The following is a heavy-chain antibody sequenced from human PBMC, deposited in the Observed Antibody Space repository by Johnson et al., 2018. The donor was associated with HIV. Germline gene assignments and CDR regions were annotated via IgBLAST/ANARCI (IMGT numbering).Heavy chain of an antibody. V-gene: IGHV3-66*03. Sequence: VQLVESGGGLIQTGGSLRLSCAASGFTVSSNYMSWGRQAPGKGLEWGSVIYSGGSTYYADSVKGRFTISRDNSKTTLYLQMNSLRAEDTAVYYCARPHIVVVTAGYAFDIWGQGTMVIVSS. D-gene: IGHD2-21*02. CDR2: IYSGGST. CDR3: ARPHIVVVTAGYAFDI. J-gene: IGHJ3*02. CDR1: GFTVSSNY.